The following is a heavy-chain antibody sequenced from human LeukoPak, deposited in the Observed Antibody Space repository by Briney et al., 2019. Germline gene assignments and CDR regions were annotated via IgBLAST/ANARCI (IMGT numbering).Heavy chain of an antibody. Sequence: PGGSLRLSCAASGFTFSSYGMHWVRQAPGKGLEWVAVISYDGSNKYYADSVKGRFTISRDNSKNTLYLQMNSLRAEDTAVYYCARAFHGSGSYYAFDIWGQGTMVTVSS. D-gene: IGHD3-10*01. J-gene: IGHJ3*02. CDR2: ISYDGSNK. V-gene: IGHV3-30*03. CDR3: ARAFHGSGSYYAFDI. CDR1: GFTFSSYG.